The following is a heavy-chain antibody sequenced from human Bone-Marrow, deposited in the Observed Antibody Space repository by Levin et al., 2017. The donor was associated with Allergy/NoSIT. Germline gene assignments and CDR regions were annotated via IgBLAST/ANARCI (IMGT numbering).Heavy chain of an antibody. Sequence: TGGSLRLSCAASGFIFSSLGMQWVRQAPGKGLEWVAGISSDGSRQHYGESVTGRFTISRDNSRNTVFLQMNSLRVEDRAVYYCAKERYYDWPQPCDDWGLGILVTVSS. CDR2: ISSDGSRQ. CDR3: AKERYYDWPQPCDD. CDR1: GFIFSSLG. D-gene: IGHD3-9*01. V-gene: IGHV3-30*18. J-gene: IGHJ4*02.